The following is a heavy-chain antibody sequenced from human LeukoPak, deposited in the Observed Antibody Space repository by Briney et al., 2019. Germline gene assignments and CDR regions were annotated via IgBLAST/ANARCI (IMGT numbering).Heavy chain of an antibody. CDR1: GGSISSGSYY. CDR3: VRERLYTSSWGFQF. D-gene: IGHD6-13*01. CDR2: IYTSGST. Sequence: SETLSLTCTVSGGSISSGSYYWSWIRQPAGKGLEWIGRIYTSGSTNYNPSLKSRVSMSVDTSKNLFFLNLTSVTAADTGVYFCVRERLYTSSWGFQFWGQGALVSVSS. V-gene: IGHV4-61*02. J-gene: IGHJ1*01.